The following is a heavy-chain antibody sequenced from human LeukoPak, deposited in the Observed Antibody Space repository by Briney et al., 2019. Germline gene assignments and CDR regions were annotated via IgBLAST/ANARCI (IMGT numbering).Heavy chain of an antibody. D-gene: IGHD3-22*01. V-gene: IGHV1-18*01. Sequence: ASVKVSCKASGYTFTSYGISWVRQAPGQGLEWMGWINPYNGNTNYAQKLQGRVTMTTDTSTSTAYMELRTLRSDDTAVYYCARSLWYYDSRGTTYVDYWGQGTLVTVSS. CDR1: GYTFTSYG. J-gene: IGHJ4*02. CDR2: INPYNGNT. CDR3: ARSLWYYDSRGTTYVDY.